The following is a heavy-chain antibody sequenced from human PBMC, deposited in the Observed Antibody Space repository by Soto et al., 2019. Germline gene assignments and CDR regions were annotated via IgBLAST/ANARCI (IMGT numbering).Heavy chain of an antibody. CDR1: GGSVSNDAYY. D-gene: IGHD1-26*01. V-gene: IGHV4-61*08. CDR2: IYHSGST. Sequence: QVQLQESGPGLVKPSETLSLTCIVSGGSVSNDAYYWSWIRQPPGKGLEWIGYIYHSGSTYYNPCLKSRVTISADTAANQFYLKVSSVTAADTAVYYCARLGIGWEFPFDYWGQGTLVNVSS. J-gene: IGHJ4*02. CDR3: ARLGIGWEFPFDY.